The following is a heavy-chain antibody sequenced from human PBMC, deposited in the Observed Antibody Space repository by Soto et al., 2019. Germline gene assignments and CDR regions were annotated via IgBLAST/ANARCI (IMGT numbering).Heavy chain of an antibody. V-gene: IGHV3-13*01. J-gene: IGHJ6*03. CDR2: IGTTGDT. CDR1: GFTFSRFG. D-gene: IGHD5-18*01. Sequence: PGGSLRLSCAASGFTFSRFGMHWVRQATGKGLEWVSSIGTTGDTYYPGSVKGRFTISRENAKNSLYLQMNILRDGDTAVYYCARGGDTSIYFMDVWGKGTTVTVSS. CDR3: ARGGDTSIYFMDV.